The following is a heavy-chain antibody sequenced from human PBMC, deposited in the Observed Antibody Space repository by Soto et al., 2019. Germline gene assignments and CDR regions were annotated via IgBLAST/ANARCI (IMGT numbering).Heavy chain of an antibody. CDR1: GYTFTNYG. V-gene: IGHV1-69*13. Sequence: SVKVSCKASGYTFTNYGITWVRQAPGQGLEWMGWIIPYYGTANYAQKFQGRVTITADESTSTAYMELSSLRSEDTAVYYCARRRVLRFLEWLLLGGYYYYGMDVWGQGTTVTVSS. J-gene: IGHJ6*02. CDR2: IIPYYGTA. D-gene: IGHD3-3*01. CDR3: ARRRVLRFLEWLLLGGYYYYGMDV.